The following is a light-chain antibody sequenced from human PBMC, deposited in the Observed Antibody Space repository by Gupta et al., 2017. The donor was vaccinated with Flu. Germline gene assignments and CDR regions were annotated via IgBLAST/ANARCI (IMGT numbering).Light chain of an antibody. V-gene: IGKV1-5*03. CDR1: QSVDSW. CDR2: RVS. CDR3: QHYHSSPLS. Sequence: DIQVTQFPSTLSASVGDRVTITCRASQSVDSWLAWYQQKPGKAPRLLIYRVSNLESGVPSRFSGSGSGTEFALTISSLQPDDFGTYYCQHYHSSPLSFGGGTKVEIK. J-gene: IGKJ4*01.